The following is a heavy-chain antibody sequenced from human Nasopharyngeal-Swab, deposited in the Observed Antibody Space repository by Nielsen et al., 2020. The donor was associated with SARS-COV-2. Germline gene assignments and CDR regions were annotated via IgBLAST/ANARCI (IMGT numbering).Heavy chain of an antibody. CDR3: ARFSRYYYYYGMDV. D-gene: IGHD2/OR15-2a*01. J-gene: IGHJ6*02. CDR2: MNPNSGNT. V-gene: IGHV1-8*01. Sequence: ASVKVSCKASGYTFTSYDINWVRQATGQGLEWMGWMNPNSGNTGYAQKFQGRVTMTRNTSISTAHMELSSLRSEDTAVYYCARFSRYYYYYGMDVWGQGTTVTVSS. CDR1: GYTFTSYD.